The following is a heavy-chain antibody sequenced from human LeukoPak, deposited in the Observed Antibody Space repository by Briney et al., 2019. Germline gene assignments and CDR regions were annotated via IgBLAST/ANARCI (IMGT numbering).Heavy chain of an antibody. CDR3: AKEEILPGARSYFDY. Sequence: PGGSLRLSCAASGFTFSSYAMSWVRQAPGKGLEWVSAISGSGGSTYYADSVKGRFTISRDNAMNSLYLQMNSLRAEDTAVYYCAKEEILPGARSYFDYWGQGTLVTVSS. CDR2: ISGSGGST. V-gene: IGHV3-23*01. D-gene: IGHD1-14*01. J-gene: IGHJ4*02. CDR1: GFTFSSYA.